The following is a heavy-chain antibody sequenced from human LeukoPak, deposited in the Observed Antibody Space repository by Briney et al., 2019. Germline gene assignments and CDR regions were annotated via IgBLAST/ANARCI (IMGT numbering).Heavy chain of an antibody. D-gene: IGHD3-10*01. V-gene: IGHV4-34*01. CDR1: GGSFSGYY. CDR2: INHSGST. J-gene: IGHJ5*02. CDR3: ARHLYYYGSGSLNWFDP. Sequence: SETLSLTCAVYGGSFSGYYWSWIRQPPGKGLEWIGEINHSGSTNYNPSLKSRVTISVDTSKNQFSLKLSSVTAADTAVYYCARHLYYYGSGSLNWFDPWGQGTLVTVSS.